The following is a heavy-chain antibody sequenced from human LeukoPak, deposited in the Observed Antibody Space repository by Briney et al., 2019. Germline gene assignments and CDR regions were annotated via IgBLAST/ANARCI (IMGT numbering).Heavy chain of an antibody. V-gene: IGHV3-30*18. J-gene: IGHJ4*02. CDR1: GFTFSSYG. CDR3: AKDLRYGSGTNTDY. CDR2: ISYDGSNK. Sequence: GGSLRLSCAASGFTFSSYGMHWVRQAPGKGLEWVAVISYDGSNKYYADSVKGRFTISRDNSKNTLYLQMNSLRAEDTAVYYCAKDLRYGSGTNTDYWGQGTLVTVSS. D-gene: IGHD3-10*01.